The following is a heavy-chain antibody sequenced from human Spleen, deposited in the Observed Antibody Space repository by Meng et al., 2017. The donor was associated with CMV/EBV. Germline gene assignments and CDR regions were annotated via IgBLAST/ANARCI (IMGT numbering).Heavy chain of an antibody. V-gene: IGHV4-31*02. Sequence: GSIRSDNSSWPRLRQHPGKGLEWIGYIHYSGTAHYNPSLKSRVSISVDTSKTQLSLKLNSVTAADTAVYYCARARYDSRGYSGFDYWGRGTLVTVSS. CDR2: IHYSGTA. J-gene: IGHJ4*02. D-gene: IGHD3-22*01. CDR3: ARARYDSRGYSGFDY. CDR1: GSIRSDNSS.